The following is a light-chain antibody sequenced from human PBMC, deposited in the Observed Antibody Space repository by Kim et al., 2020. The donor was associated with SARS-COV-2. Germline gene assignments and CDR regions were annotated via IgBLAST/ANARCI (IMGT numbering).Light chain of an antibody. V-gene: IGKV3-20*01. J-gene: IGKJ2*01. CDR1: QSVRRNY. CDR2: SPS. Sequence: LSPGERATPSCRASQSVRRNYLAWYQQKPGQAPRLLISSPSNRPSGIPDRFSGSGSGTDFSLTISRVEPEDFAVYYCQQYGSSPYTFGQGTKLEI. CDR3: QQYGSSPYT.